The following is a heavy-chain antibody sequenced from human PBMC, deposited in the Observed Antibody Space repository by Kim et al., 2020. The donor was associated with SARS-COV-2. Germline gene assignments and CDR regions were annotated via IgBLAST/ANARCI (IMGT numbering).Heavy chain of an antibody. CDR3: ARQFGGSYLYFDY. Sequence: YNPSLKSRVTITVDTTKSQFSLRLSSVTAADTAVYYCARQFGGSYLYFDYWGQGTLVTVSS. D-gene: IGHD1-26*01. J-gene: IGHJ4*02. V-gene: IGHV4-39*01.